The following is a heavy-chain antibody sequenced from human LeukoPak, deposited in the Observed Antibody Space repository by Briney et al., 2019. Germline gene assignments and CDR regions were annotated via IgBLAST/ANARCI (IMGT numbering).Heavy chain of an antibody. CDR3: AREDYYFDY. CDR1: GGSISTYY. J-gene: IGHJ4*02. V-gene: IGHV4-59*01. Sequence: SETLSLTCTVSGGSISTYYWSWIRQPPGKGLEWIGYIYYSGSTNYNPSLKSRVTISIDTSKNQFSLKLSSVTAADTAVYYCAREDYYFDYWGQGTLVTVSS. CDR2: IYYSGST.